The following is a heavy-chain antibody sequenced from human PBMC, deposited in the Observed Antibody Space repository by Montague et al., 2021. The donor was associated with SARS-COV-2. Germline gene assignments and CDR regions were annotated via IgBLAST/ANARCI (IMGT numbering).Heavy chain of an antibody. CDR3: AGDRGRFWHFDL. V-gene: IGHV4-59*01. J-gene: IGHJ2*01. D-gene: IGHD5-12*01. CDR1: GGSISSYY. CDR2: IYYSGST. Sequence: SETLSLTCTVSGGSISSYYWNWIRQSPGKGLEWIGYIYYSGSTKYNPSLKSRVTISVDTSKSQMSLRLNSVTAADTAVYYRAGDRGRFWHFDLWGRGTLVTVSS.